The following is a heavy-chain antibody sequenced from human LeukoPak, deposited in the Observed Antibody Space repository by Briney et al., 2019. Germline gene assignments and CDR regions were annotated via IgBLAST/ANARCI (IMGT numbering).Heavy chain of an antibody. CDR3: ARVVQSTDSSGFYLPEYFQH. D-gene: IGHD3-22*01. CDR2: INHSGST. Sequence: SETLSLTCAVYGGSFSGYYWSWLRQPPGKGLEWIGEINHSGSTNYNPSLKSRVTISVDTSKNQFSLKLSSVTAADTAVYYCARVVQSTDSSGFYLPEYFQHWGQGTLVTVSS. V-gene: IGHV4-34*01. CDR1: GGSFSGYY. J-gene: IGHJ1*01.